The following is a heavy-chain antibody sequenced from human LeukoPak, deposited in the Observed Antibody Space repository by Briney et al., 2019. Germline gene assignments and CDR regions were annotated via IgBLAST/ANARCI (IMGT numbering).Heavy chain of an antibody. CDR2: IYYSGST. J-gene: IGHJ4*02. CDR1: GGSISSSSYY. CDR3: AREGIQLWLSAFDY. Sequence: SETLSLTCTVSGGSISSSSYYWGWIRQPPGKGLEWIGSIYYSGSTYYNPSLKSRVTISVDTSKNQFSLKLSSVTAADTAVYYCAREGIQLWLSAFDYWAQGTLVTVSS. D-gene: IGHD5-18*01. V-gene: IGHV4-39*02.